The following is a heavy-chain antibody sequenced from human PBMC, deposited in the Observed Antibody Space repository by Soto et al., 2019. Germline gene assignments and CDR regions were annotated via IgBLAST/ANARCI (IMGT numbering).Heavy chain of an antibody. J-gene: IGHJ6*02. D-gene: IGHD3-3*01. CDR3: AKDTGSFGVVISYYYYYGMDV. V-gene: IGHV3-23*01. CDR1: GFTCISYA. Sequence: PGGSLRVSCAASGFTCISYAMSWVRQAPGKGLEWVSAISGSGGITYYADSVKGRFTISRDNSKNTLYLQMNSLRAEDTAVYYCAKDTGSFGVVISYYYYYGMDVWGQGTTVPVSS. CDR2: ISGSGGIT.